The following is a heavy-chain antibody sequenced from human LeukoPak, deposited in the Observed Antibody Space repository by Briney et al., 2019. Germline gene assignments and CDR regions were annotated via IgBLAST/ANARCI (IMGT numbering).Heavy chain of an antibody. CDR1: GFTFSDHH. D-gene: IGHD3-10*01. V-gene: IGHV3-72*01. CDR3: ARGGRYLPLDI. Sequence: GGSLRLSCAASGFTFSDHHMDWVRQAPGKGLEWVGRTRNKANRYTTEYAASVKGRFTISRDDSKNSLYLQINSLKTEDTAVYYCARGGRYLPLDIWGQGTMVTVSS. CDR2: TRNKANRYTT. J-gene: IGHJ3*02.